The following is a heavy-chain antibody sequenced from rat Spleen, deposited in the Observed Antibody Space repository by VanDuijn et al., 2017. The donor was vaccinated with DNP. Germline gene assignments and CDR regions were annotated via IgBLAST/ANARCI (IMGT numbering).Heavy chain of an antibody. CDR1: GFTFSNYD. D-gene: IGHD3-4*01. J-gene: IGHJ2*01. Sequence: EVQLVESGGGLVQPGRSLKLSCAASGFTFSNYDMAWVRQAPKKGLEWVAYIGSAAYATYYGDSVRGRFTISRDNAKNTLYLQMDSLRSEDTATYYCATGQPLDYWGQGVMVTVSS. V-gene: IGHV5-27*01. CDR2: IGSAAYAT. CDR3: ATGQPLDY.